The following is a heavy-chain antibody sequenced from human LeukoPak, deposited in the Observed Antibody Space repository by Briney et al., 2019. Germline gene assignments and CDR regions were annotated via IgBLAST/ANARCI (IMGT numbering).Heavy chain of an antibody. D-gene: IGHD4-23*01. CDR3: AKTSGGNY. CDR2: ISYDGSNK. J-gene: IGHJ4*02. V-gene: IGHV3-30*18. CDR1: GFTFSSYG. Sequence: GGSLRLSCAASGFTFSSYGMHWVRQAPGKGLEWVAVISYDGSNKYYADSVKGRFTISRDNPKSTLYLQMNSLRGEDTAVYYCAKTSGGNYWGQGTLVTVSS.